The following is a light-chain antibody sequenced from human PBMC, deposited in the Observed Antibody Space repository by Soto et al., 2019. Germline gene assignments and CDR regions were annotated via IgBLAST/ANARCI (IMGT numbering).Light chain of an antibody. CDR3: QQYNWPPTWT. Sequence: DIQLTQTPSTLSASVVDRVTITCLASQSISSYLNWYQQKPGKAPKLLIYAASTLQSGVPSRFSGSGSGTEFTLTISSLQSEDFAVYYCQQYNWPPTWTFGQGTKVDIK. CDR1: QSISSY. CDR2: AAS. V-gene: IGKV1-39*01. J-gene: IGKJ1*01.